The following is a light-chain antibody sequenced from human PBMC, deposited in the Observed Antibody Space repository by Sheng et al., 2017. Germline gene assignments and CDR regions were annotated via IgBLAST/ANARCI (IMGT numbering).Light chain of an antibody. CDR1: SSDVGGYNY. CDR2: DVI. J-gene: IGLJ2*01. V-gene: IGLV2-14*03. Sequence: QSALTQPASVSGSPGQSITISCTGTSSDVGGYNYVSWYQQHPGKAPKLIIYDVINRPSGISIRFSGSKSGNTAYLTISGLQPEDEAHYYCNSYTHTSTRVLFGGGTKLTVL. CDR3: NSYTHTSTRVL.